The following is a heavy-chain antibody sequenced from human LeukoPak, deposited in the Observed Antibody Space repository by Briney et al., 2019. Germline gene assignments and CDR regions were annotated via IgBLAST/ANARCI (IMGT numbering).Heavy chain of an antibody. J-gene: IGHJ4*02. V-gene: IGHV4-39*01. CDR2: IYYSGST. CDR3: ARGGITIFGDPHAFDY. CDR1: GGSISSSSYY. D-gene: IGHD3-3*01. Sequence: SGTLSLTCTVSGGSISSSSYYWGWIRQPPGKGLEWIGSIYYSGSTYFNPSLKSRVTISVDTSKNQFSLKLSSVTAADTAVYYCARGGITIFGDPHAFDYWGQGTLVTVSS.